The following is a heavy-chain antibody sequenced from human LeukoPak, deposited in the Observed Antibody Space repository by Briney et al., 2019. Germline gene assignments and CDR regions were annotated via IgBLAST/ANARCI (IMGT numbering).Heavy chain of an antibody. CDR1: GGTFSSYA. CDR2: IIPTFGTA. V-gene: IGHV1-69*05. Sequence: SVKVSCKASGGTFSSYAISWVRQAPGQGLEWMGGIIPTFGTANYAQKFQGRVTITTDESTSTAYMELSSLRSEDTAVYYCARPRDYGDYVAFDIWGQGTMVTVSS. CDR3: ARPRDYGDYVAFDI. J-gene: IGHJ3*02. D-gene: IGHD4-17*01.